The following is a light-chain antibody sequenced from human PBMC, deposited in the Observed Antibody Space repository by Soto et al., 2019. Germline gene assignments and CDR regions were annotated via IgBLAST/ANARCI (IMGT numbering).Light chain of an antibody. CDR3: QQYNSWPRT. Sequence: EIVMTQSPVTLSASPGERATLSCRASQDIASNLAWFRQQPGQAPRLLIYAASTRAAGIPATFSGGGSGTEFTLTINSLQSEDFAIYYCQQYNSWPRTFGQGTKVEIK. CDR2: AAS. CDR1: QDIASN. J-gene: IGKJ1*01. V-gene: IGKV3-15*01.